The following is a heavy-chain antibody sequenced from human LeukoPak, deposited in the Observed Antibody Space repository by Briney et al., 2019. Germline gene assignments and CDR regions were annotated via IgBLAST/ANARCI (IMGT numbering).Heavy chain of an antibody. J-gene: IGHJ4*02. CDR2: IKQDGSEK. V-gene: IGHV3-7*03. CDR1: GFTFSSYW. D-gene: IGHD6-13*01. Sequence: GGSLRLSCAASGFTFSSYWMSWVRQAPGKGLEWVANIKQDGSEKYYVDSVKGRFTISRDNSKNTLFLQMNSLRAEDTAVYYCAKEGNAASLDYWGQGTLVTVSS. CDR3: AKEGNAASLDY.